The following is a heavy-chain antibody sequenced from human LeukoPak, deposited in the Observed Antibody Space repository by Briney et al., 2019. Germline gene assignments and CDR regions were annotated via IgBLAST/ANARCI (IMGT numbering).Heavy chain of an antibody. CDR2: ISTAGSTT. CDR1: GFTFSRYW. D-gene: IGHD3-16*01. J-gene: IGHJ4*02. CDR3: ARPPENTYTYTLDY. Sequence: PGGSLRLSCAGSGFTFSRYWMHWVRQAPGKGLVWVSRISTAGSTTDYADSVKGRFTISRDNAKDTLYLQMNSLRAEDTAVYFCARPPENTYTYTLDYWSQGTLVTVSS. V-gene: IGHV3-74*01.